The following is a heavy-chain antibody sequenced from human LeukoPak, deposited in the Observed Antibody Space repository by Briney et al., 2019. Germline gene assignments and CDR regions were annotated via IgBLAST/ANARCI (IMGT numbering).Heavy chain of an antibody. CDR2: ISSDGSST. J-gene: IGHJ4*02. Sequence: GGSLRLSCAASGFTFRNHWMHWVRQTPGKGLVWVSRISSDGSSTTYADSVKGRFTISRDNAKNTLYLQMNNLRAEDTAMYYCARDQRVTGRPDIDYWGQGTLVTASS. D-gene: IGHD6-6*01. V-gene: IGHV3-74*03. CDR1: GFTFRNHW. CDR3: ARDQRVTGRPDIDY.